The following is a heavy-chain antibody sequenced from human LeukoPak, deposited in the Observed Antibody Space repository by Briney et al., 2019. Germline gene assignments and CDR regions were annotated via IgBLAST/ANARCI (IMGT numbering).Heavy chain of an antibody. D-gene: IGHD2-15*01. CDR3: ARDPSNTSGHNAWFDY. CDR2: ISCYNGDT. CDR1: GYTFNRHG. V-gene: IGHV1-18*01. Sequence: ASVKVSCKASGYTFNRHGISWVRQAPGQGPVWMGWISCYNGDTHYAQNYQGRLTMTTDTSTSTAYMELRSLRSDDTAVYYCARDPSNTSGHNAWFDYWGQGTLVTVSS. J-gene: IGHJ5*01.